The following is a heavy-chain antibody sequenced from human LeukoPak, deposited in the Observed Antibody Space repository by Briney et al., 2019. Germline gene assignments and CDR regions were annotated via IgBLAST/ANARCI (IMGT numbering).Heavy chain of an antibody. V-gene: IGHV3-33*01. CDR3: ARDRSYDFWSGHSTPDY. J-gene: IGHJ4*02. CDR2: IWYDGSNK. Sequence: PGGSLRLSCAASGFTFSSYGMHWVRQAPGKGLEWVAVIWYDGSNKYYADSVKGRFTISRDNSKNTLDLQMNSLRAEDTAVYYCARDRSYDFWSGHSTPDYWGQGTLVTVSS. D-gene: IGHD3-3*01. CDR1: GFTFSSYG.